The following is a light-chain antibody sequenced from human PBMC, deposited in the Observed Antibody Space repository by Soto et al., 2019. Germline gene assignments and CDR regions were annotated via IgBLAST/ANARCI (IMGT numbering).Light chain of an antibody. CDR1: QRSYNY. V-gene: IGKV1-33*01. CDR2: DTS. CDR3: QQYDNFPLT. J-gene: IGKJ4*01. Sequence: DLQMTPSPSSLSASVGDRVTITCQASQRSYNYLNWYQQKPGKAPKLLIYDTSNLDTGVPSRFSRSLSGTEFTLTISSLQPEDIATYYCQQYDNFPLTFGGGTKVAIK.